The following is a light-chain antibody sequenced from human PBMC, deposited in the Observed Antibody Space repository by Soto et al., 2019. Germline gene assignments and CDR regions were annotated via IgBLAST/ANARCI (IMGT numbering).Light chain of an antibody. CDR1: SGHSSYA. CDR3: QTWGTGIHRV. CDR2: LNSDGSH. V-gene: IGLV4-69*01. Sequence: QSVLTQSPSASASLGASVKLTCTLSSGHSSYAIAWHQQQPEKGPRYLMKLNSDGSHSKGDGIPDRFSGSSSGAERYLTISSLQSEDEADYYCQTWGTGIHRVFGGGTQLTVL. J-gene: IGLJ3*02.